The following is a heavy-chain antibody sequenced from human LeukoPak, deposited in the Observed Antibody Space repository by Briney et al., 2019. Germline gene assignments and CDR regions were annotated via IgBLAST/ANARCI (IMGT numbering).Heavy chain of an antibody. J-gene: IGHJ4*01. Sequence: PGGSLRLSCAASGLTFSNYAMTWVRQAPGKGLEWVSSIIVSGSRTYYADSVKGRFTISRDKARNSLYLQMNSLRVEDTAVYYCARDHRYAFDNWGHGTLVTVSS. V-gene: IGHV3-23*01. CDR2: IIVSGSRT. D-gene: IGHD5-12*01. CDR3: ARDHRYAFDN. CDR1: GLTFSNYA.